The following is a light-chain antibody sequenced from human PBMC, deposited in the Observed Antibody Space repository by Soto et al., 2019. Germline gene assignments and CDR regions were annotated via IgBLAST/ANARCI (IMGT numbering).Light chain of an antibody. Sequence: QLVLTQSPSASASLGASVKLTCTLSSGHSSYAIAWHQQQPEKGPRYLMKLNSDGSHSKGDGIPDRFSGSGSGAERYLTVSSLQSEDEADYYCQTWGTGIVVFGGGTKLTVL. CDR3: QTWGTGIVV. J-gene: IGLJ2*01. V-gene: IGLV4-69*01. CDR2: LNSDGSH. CDR1: SGHSSYA.